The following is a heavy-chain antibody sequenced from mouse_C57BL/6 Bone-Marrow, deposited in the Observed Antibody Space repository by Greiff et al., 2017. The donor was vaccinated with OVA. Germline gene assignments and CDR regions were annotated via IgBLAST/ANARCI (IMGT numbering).Heavy chain of an antibody. CDR3: ARDEDGYYASYFDY. Sequence: QVQLQQSGPELVKPGASVKISCKASGYAFSSSWMNWVKQRPGQGLEWIGRIYPGDGDTNYNGKFKGKATLTADKSSSTAYMQLSSLTSEDSAVYFCARDEDGYYASYFDYWGQGTTLTVSS. D-gene: IGHD2-3*01. J-gene: IGHJ2*01. CDR2: IYPGDGDT. CDR1: GYAFSSSW. V-gene: IGHV1-82*01.